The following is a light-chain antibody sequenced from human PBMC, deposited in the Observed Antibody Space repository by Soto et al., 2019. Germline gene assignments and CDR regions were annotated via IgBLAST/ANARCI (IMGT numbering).Light chain of an antibody. CDR1: QSISSY. J-gene: IGKJ2*01. CDR3: HQSYTTPYI. CDR2: AAS. V-gene: IGKV1-39*01. Sequence: DIQMTQSPSSLSASVGDRVTITCRASQSISSYLNWYQQKPGKAPRLLIYAASSLQSGVSSRFRGSGSGKDFTLTISSLQPEDFAIYYCHQSYTTPYIFGQGTKLEIK.